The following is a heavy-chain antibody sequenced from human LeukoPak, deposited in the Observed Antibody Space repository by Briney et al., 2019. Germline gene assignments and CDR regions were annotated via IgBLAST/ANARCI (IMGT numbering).Heavy chain of an antibody. Sequence: ASVKVSCKASGYTFTTYGISWVRQAPGQGLEWVGWINTYNSNTNYAQKFQGRVTVTTDTSTSTAYMEERSLSSDDTAVYYCARGLFLCGRDCYSLGNFDYWGQGTLVTVSS. CDR2: INTYNSNT. CDR3: ARGLFLCGRDCYSLGNFDY. D-gene: IGHD2-21*02. CDR1: GYTFTTYG. J-gene: IGHJ4*02. V-gene: IGHV1-18*01.